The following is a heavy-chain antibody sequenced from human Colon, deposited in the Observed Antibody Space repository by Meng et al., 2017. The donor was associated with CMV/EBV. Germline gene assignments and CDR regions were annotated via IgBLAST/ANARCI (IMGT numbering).Heavy chain of an antibody. CDR3: ARDTTITIFGVRIYYYYGMDV. D-gene: IGHD3-3*01. CDR1: GFTFSSYE. V-gene: IGHV3-48*03. CDR2: ISSSGSTI. Sequence: GESLKISCAASGFTFSSYEMNWVRQAPGKGLEWVSYISSSGSTIYYADSVKGRFTISRDNAKNLLYLQMNSLRAEDTAVYYCARDTTITIFGVRIYYYYGMDVWGQGTTVTVSS. J-gene: IGHJ6*02.